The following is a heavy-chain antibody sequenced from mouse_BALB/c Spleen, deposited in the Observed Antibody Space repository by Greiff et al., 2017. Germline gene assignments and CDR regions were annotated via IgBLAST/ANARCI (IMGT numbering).Heavy chain of an antibody. Sequence: EVKLVESGGGLVQPGGSRKLSCAASGFTFSSFGMHWVRQAPEKGLEWVAYISSGSSTIYYADTVKGRFTISRDNPKNTLFLQMTSLRSEDTAMYYCARKLYYRYDAFAYWGQGTLVTVSA. V-gene: IGHV5-17*02. J-gene: IGHJ3*01. CDR2: ISSGSSTI. CDR3: ARKLYYRYDAFAY. CDR1: GFTFSSFG. D-gene: IGHD2-14*01.